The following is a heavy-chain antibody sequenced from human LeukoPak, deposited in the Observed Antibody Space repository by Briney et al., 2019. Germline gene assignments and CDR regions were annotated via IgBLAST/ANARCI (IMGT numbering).Heavy chain of an antibody. J-gene: IGHJ4*02. CDR1: GYSISSGYY. Sequence: SETLSLTCTVSGYSISSGYYWGWIRQPPGKGLEWIGNIYHGGSIYYNPSLKSRVTLSVGTSKNQFSLKLTSVTAADTAVYYCAGRAARFFDYWGQGILVTVSS. V-gene: IGHV4-38-2*02. D-gene: IGHD6-25*01. CDR3: AGRAARFFDY. CDR2: IYHGGSI.